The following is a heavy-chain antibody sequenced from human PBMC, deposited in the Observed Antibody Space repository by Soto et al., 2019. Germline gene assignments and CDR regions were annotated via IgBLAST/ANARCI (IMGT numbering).Heavy chain of an antibody. CDR2: INVANGDT. D-gene: IGHD3-10*01. V-gene: IGHV1-3*01. CDR1: GYTFTAYP. Sequence: GASVKVSCKASGYTFTAYPMHWVRQAPGQRLEWMGWINVANGDTGYSQKFQGRVTVTRDTSASTVYMEVSSRTSEDTAVYYCARKDYYGAGIYYFDHWGQGILVTVSS. CDR3: ARKDYYGAGIYYFDH. J-gene: IGHJ4*02.